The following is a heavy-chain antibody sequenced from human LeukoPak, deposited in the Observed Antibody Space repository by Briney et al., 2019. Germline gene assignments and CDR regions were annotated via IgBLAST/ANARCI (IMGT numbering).Heavy chain of an antibody. V-gene: IGHV4-61*01. CDR2: IYYSGST. J-gene: IGHJ5*02. CDR1: GGSVSSGSYY. CDR3: ARDQGYDFWSGYYGYNWFDP. D-gene: IGHD3-3*01. Sequence: SETLSLTCTVSGGSVSSGSYYWSWIRQPPGKGLEWIGYIYYSGSTNYNPSLKSRVTISVDTSKNQFSPKLSSVTAADTAVYYCARDQGYDFWSGYYGYNWFDPWGQGTLVTVSS.